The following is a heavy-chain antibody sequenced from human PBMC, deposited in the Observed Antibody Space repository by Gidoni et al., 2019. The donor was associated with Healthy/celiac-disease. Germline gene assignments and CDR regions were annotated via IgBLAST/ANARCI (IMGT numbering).Heavy chain of an antibody. J-gene: IGHJ4*02. CDR1: GYSFTSYW. CDR2: IYPGDSDT. Sequence: EVQLVQSGAAVTKPGDSLKLSCQGSGYSFTSYWIGWVRQMPGKGREWMGIIYPGDSDTRYSPSFQGQVTISADNSISTAYLQWSSLKASDTAMYYCATYCSGGSCYAGFDYWGQGTLVTVSS. V-gene: IGHV5-51*01. D-gene: IGHD2-15*01. CDR3: ATYCSGGSCYAGFDY.